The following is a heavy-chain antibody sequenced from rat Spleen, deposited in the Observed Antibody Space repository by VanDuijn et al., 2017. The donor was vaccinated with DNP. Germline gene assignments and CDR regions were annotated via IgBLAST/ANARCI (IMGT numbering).Heavy chain of an antibody. V-gene: IGHV3-3*01. D-gene: IGHD1-5*01. Sequence: VQLKESGPGLVQPSQTLSLTCTVSGFSLTSNGVGWVRQPLGKGMVWMGSVNSAGSTNYNPSLKSRISITRDTSKNQFFLQLNSVSTEDTATYYCARWKIGPHYFDYWGQGGMVTVSS. J-gene: IGHJ2*01. CDR2: VNSAGST. CDR3: ARWKIGPHYFDY. CDR1: GFSLTSNGV.